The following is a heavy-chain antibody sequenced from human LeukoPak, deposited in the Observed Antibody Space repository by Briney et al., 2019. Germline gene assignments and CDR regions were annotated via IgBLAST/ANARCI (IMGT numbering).Heavy chain of an antibody. CDR1: GGSFSGYY. Sequence: ETSETLSLTCAVYGGSFSGYYWSWIRQPPGKGPEWIGEINHSGSTNYNPSLKSRVTISVDTSKNQFPLKLSSVTAADTAVYYCASILDCSGGSCHDAFDIWGQGTMVTVSS. CDR3: ASILDCSGGSCHDAFDI. J-gene: IGHJ3*02. V-gene: IGHV4-34*01. D-gene: IGHD2-15*01. CDR2: INHSGST.